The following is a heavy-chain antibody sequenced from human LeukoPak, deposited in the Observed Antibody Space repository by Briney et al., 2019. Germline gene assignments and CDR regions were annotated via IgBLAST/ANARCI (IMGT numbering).Heavy chain of an antibody. J-gene: IGHJ4*02. V-gene: IGHV3-7*01. D-gene: IGHD3-10*01. CDR2: IKQDGTER. CDR3: AKVAKYYYGSETYYFFEH. CDR1: GLTFTTYW. Sequence: GGSLRLSCAASGLTFTTYWMSWVRQAPGKGLEWVANIKQDGTERYYVDSVKGRFTISRDNVKNSLYLQMNSLRVEDTAVYYCAKVAKYYYGSETYYFFEHWGQGTPVTASS.